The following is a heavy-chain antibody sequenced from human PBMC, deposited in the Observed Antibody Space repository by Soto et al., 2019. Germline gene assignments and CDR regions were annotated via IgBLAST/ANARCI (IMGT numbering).Heavy chain of an antibody. V-gene: IGHV3-30*03. CDR3: ARVPRFAFDI. J-gene: IGHJ3*02. Sequence: GGSLRLSCAASGFTFSSYGMHWVRQAPGKGLEWVAVISYDGSNKYYADSVKGRLTISRDNAKSTLYLQMNSLRAEDTAVYYCARVPRFAFDIWGQGTMVTVSS. CDR2: ISYDGSNK. CDR1: GFTFSSYG.